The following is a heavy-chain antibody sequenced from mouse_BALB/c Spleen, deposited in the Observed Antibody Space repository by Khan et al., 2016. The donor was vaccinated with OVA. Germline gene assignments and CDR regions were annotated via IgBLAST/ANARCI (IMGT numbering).Heavy chain of an antibody. CDR2: IWAGGST. V-gene: IGHV2-9*02. CDR3: ARAWVITRDTFDY. J-gene: IGHJ2*01. Sequence: QVQLKQSGPGLVAPSQSLSITCTVSGFSLTNYAVHWVRQPPGKGLEWLGVIWAGGSTNYNSALLSSLSISKDNSKSQVFLKMNSLQTDDTAVYYWARAWVITRDTFDYWGQGTTLTVSA. CDR1: GFSLTNYA. D-gene: IGHD2-4*01.